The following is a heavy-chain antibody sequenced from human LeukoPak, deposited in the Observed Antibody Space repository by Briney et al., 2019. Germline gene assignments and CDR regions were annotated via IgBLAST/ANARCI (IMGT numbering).Heavy chain of an antibody. CDR2: ISAYNGNT. J-gene: IGHJ4*02. Sequence: ASVKVSCKASGHTFTSYGISWVRQAPGQGLEWMGWISAYNGNTNYAQKLQGRVTMTTDTSTSTAYMELRSLRSEDTAVYYCARVNGIAAADQSDYWGQGTLVTVSS. V-gene: IGHV1-18*01. D-gene: IGHD6-13*01. CDR3: ARVNGIAAADQSDY. CDR1: GHTFTSYG.